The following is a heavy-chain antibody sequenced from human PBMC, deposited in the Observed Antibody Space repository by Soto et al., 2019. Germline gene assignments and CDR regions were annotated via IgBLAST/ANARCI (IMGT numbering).Heavy chain of an antibody. Sequence: QVHLVESGGGVVQAGRSLRLSCTASGLTLNSFAIHWVRQAPGKGLEWVSVISEDGGNKYFAESVRGRFLISRDNSKNTVYLQMNSQRLEDTAVYFCARRLTRTVSALGYWGQGTLVSVSS. CDR1: GLTLNSFA. CDR2: ISEDGGNK. V-gene: IGHV3-30-3*01. D-gene: IGHD6-19*01. CDR3: ARRLTRTVSALGY. J-gene: IGHJ4*02.